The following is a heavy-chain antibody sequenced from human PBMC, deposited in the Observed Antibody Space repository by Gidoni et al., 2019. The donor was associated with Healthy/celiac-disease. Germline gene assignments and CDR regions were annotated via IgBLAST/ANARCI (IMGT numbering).Heavy chain of an antibody. V-gene: IGHV1-46*01. CDR1: GYTFTSYS. D-gene: IGHD2-2*01. CDR3: ARGGYCSSTSCSSYLSMDV. Sequence: QVQLVQSGAEVKKPGASAKVSCKASGYTFTSYSMHWVRQAPGQGLEWMGIINPSGGSTSYAQKFQGRVTMTRDTSTSTVYMELSSLRSEDTAVYYCARGGYCSSTSCSSYLSMDVWGQGTTVTVSS. J-gene: IGHJ6*02. CDR2: INPSGGST.